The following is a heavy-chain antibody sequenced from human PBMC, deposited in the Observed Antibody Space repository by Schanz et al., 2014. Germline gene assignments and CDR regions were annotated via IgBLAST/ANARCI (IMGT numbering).Heavy chain of an antibody. Sequence: VQLVESGGGVAQPGGSLRLSYAASGFTLSSYALSWVRQSPGKGLEWVSAINTADTTYYADSVKGRFTVSRDNSKNTVYLHMNSLRDEDTAVYYCAKDMNREATAPESWGQGTLVVVSS. D-gene: IGHD5-12*01. J-gene: IGHJ5*02. CDR2: INTADTT. CDR1: GFTLSSYA. V-gene: IGHV3-23*04. CDR3: AKDMNREATAPES.